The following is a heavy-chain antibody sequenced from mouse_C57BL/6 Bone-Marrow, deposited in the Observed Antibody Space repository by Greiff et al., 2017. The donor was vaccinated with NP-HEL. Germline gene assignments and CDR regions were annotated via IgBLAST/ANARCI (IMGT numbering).Heavy chain of an antibody. CDR1: GYTFTDYY. Sequence: VQMEQSVAELVRPGASVKLSCKASGYTFTDYYINWVKQRPGQGLEWIARIYPGSGNTYYNEKFKGKATLTAEKSSSTAYMQLSSLTSEDSAVYFCARFDGSSLRGDYWGQGTTLTVSS. D-gene: IGHD1-1*01. J-gene: IGHJ2*01. CDR2: IYPGSGNT. CDR3: ARFDGSSLRGDY. V-gene: IGHV1-76*01.